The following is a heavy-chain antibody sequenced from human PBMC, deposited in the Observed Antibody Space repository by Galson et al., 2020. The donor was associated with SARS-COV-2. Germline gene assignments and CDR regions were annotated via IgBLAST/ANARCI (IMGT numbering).Heavy chain of an antibody. Sequence: ASETLSLTCTVSGGSISSGGYYWSWIRQHPGKGLEWIGYIYYSGSTYYNPSLKSRVTISVDTSKNQFSLKLSSVTAADTAEYYCAREKTYYYGWWSYYKNQRACYFDYRGQGTLVTGSA. D-gene: IGHD3-10*01. CDR1: GGSISSGGYY. CDR3: AREKTYYYGWWSYYKNQRACYFDY. CDR2: IYYSGST. J-gene: IGHJ4*02. V-gene: IGHV4-31*03.